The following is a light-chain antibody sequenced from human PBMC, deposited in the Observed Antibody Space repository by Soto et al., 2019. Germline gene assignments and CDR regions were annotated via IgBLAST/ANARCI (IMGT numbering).Light chain of an antibody. Sequence: ESQVRQSQACMSAAVGKRVTISGLARQGISSDLAWYQQIPGKAPKLLIYAASTLQNGVPSTFSGSGSGTEFTLTLSSLQPEDFGPYYCQQFKSYPITFGQGTRLEIK. J-gene: IGKJ5*01. CDR3: QQFKSYPIT. CDR2: AAS. V-gene: IGKV1-9*01. CDR1: QGISSD.